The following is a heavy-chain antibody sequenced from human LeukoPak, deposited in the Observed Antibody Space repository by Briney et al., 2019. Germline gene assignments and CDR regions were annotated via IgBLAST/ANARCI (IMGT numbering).Heavy chain of an antibody. CDR2: ISDSGGTT. Sequence: GGSLRLSCAASGFTFSSYAMSWVRQAPGKGLEWVSTISDSGGTTYYADSVKGRFTISRDNSKNTLYLQMNGLRVEDTAVYYCAKVMPPGRIRFYSYYMDVWGKGTTVTVS. J-gene: IGHJ6*03. V-gene: IGHV3-23*01. CDR1: GFTFSSYA. CDR3: AKVMPPGRIRFYSYYMDV. D-gene: IGHD2-15*01.